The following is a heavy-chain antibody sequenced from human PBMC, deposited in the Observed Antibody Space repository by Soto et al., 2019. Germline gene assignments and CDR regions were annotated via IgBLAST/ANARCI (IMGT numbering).Heavy chain of an antibody. CDR2: ITWNSGTI. CDR1: GFTFDDYV. CDR3: AKDRGWGGAPGTLWAFDL. J-gene: IGHJ2*01. Sequence: EMQLVESGGGLVQPGRSLRLSCAASGFTFDDYVMHWVRQGPGKRLEWVSSITWNSGTIDYADSVKGRFTISRDNAKSSLYLQLNSLRTEDTAFYYCAKDRGWGGAPGTLWAFDLWGRGTLVTVSS. D-gene: IGHD6-13*01. V-gene: IGHV3-9*01.